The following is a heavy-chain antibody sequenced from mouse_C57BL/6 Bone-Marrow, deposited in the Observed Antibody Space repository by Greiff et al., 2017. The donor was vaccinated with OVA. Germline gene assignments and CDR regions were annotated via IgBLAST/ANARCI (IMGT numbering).Heavy chain of an antibody. Sequence: QVQLQQPGAELVKPGASVKMSCKASGYTFTSYWITWVKQRPGQGLEWIGDIYPGSGSTNYNEKFKSKATLTVDTSSSTAYMQLSSLTSEDSAVYYCARSGDGSSVSYWYGDVWGTGTTVTVSS. J-gene: IGHJ1*03. V-gene: IGHV1-55*01. CDR2: IYPGSGST. D-gene: IGHD1-1*01. CDR3: ARSGDGSSVSYWYGDV. CDR1: GYTFTSYW.